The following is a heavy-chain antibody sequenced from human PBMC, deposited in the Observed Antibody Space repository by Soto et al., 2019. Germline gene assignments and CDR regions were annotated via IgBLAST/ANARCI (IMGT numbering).Heavy chain of an antibody. CDR3: AKDTRDTAMVIDY. CDR1: GFTFDDYA. CDR2: ISWNSGSI. V-gene: IGHV3-9*01. J-gene: IGHJ4*02. D-gene: IGHD5-18*01. Sequence: GGSLRLSCAASGFTFDDYAMHWARQAPGKGLEWVSGISWNSGSIGYADSVKGRFTISRDNAKNSLYLQMNSLRAEDTALYYCAKDTRDTAMVIDYWGQGTLVTVSS.